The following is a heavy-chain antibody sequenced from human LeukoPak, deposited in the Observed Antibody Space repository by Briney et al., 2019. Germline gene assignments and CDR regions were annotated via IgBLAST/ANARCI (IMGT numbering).Heavy chain of an antibody. CDR2: INQYGSDE. J-gene: IGHJ6*02. D-gene: IGHD2-2*01. Sequence: PGGSLRLSCAASGFTFSSYWMSWVRQAPGKGLEWVANINQYGSDEYYVDSVKGRFTISRDNAKNSLYLQMNSLRAEDTAVYYCARGADCSSTSCHSGYYYYGMDVWGQGTTVTVSS. CDR1: GFTFSSYW. CDR3: ARGADCSSTSCHSGYYYYGMDV. V-gene: IGHV3-7*01.